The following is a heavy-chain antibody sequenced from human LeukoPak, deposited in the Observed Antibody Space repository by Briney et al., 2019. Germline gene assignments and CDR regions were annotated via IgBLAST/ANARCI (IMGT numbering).Heavy chain of an antibody. CDR1: GFTFSSYE. Sequence: GGSLRLSCAASGFTFSSYEMNWVRQAPGKGLEWVSVIYSGGSTYYADSVKGRFTISRDNSKSTLYLQMNSLRAEDTAVYYCAREGGSYSYFDYWGQGTLVTVSS. D-gene: IGHD1-26*01. J-gene: IGHJ4*02. CDR2: IYSGGST. V-gene: IGHV3-53*01. CDR3: AREGGSYSYFDY.